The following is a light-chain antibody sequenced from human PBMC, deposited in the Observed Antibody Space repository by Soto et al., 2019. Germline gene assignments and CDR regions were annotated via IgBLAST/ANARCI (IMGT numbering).Light chain of an antibody. J-gene: IGKJ2*01. CDR3: QQSYSTLYT. CDR2: AAS. V-gene: IGKV1-39*01. CDR1: QSIGTS. Sequence: DIQMTQSPSSLSASIGDRVTITCRASQSIGTSLSWHQQKSGRAPKLLIHAASTLQSGVPSRFIGSGSGTDFTLTISSLQPEDVAVYYCQQSYSTLYTVGQGTNLEIK.